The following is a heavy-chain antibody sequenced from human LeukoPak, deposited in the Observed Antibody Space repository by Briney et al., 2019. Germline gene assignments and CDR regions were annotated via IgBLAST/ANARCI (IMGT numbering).Heavy chain of an antibody. CDR2: IYYSGST. J-gene: IGHJ3*02. D-gene: IGHD3-3*01. CDR1: GGSISSYY. Sequence: SETLSLTCTVSGGSISSYYWSWIRQPPGKGLEWIGYIYYSGSTNYNPSLKSRVTISVDTSKNQFSLKLSSVTAADTAVYYCARLRVGYDFWSGYSKLDAFDIWGQGTMVTVSS. V-gene: IGHV4-59*08. CDR3: ARLRVGYDFWSGYSKLDAFDI.